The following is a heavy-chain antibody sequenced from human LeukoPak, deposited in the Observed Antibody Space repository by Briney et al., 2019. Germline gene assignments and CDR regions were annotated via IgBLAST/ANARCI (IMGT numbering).Heavy chain of an antibody. CDR2: ISSSSSYI. D-gene: IGHD6-13*01. CDR3: ARGENEQLVTYYYYGMDV. V-gene: IGHV3-21*01. Sequence: GGSLRLSCAASGFTVSSNYMNWVRQAPGKGLEWVSSISSSSSYIYYADSVKGRFTISRDNAKNSLYLQMNSLRAEDTAVYYCARGENEQLVTYYYYGMDVWGQGTTVTVSS. J-gene: IGHJ6*02. CDR1: GFTVSSNY.